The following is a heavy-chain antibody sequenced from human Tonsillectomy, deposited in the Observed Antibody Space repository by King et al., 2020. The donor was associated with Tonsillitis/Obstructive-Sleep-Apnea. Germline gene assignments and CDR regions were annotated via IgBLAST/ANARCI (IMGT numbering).Heavy chain of an antibody. V-gene: IGHV1-18*01. J-gene: IGHJ5*02. CDR2: ISADNGDT. CDR3: AKVSAFAWELLPVDP. CDR1: GYTFSSYG. Sequence: QLVQSGAEVKRPGASVKVSCKASGYTFSSYGIIWVRQAPGQGLEWMGWISADNGDTNYAQKLQGRVTLTTDTSTSTASMDLRSLRSDDTAVYYCAKVSAFAWELLPVDPWGQGTLVIVSS. D-gene: IGHD1-26*01.